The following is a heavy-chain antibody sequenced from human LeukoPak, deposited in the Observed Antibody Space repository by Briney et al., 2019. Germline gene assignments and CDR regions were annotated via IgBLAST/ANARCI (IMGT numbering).Heavy chain of an antibody. V-gene: IGHV3-30-3*01. CDR1: GFTFSSYA. J-gene: IGHJ4*02. CDR2: ISYDGSNK. D-gene: IGHD2-8*01. Sequence: PGGSLRLSCAASGFTFSSYAMHWVRQAPRKGLEWVAVISYDGSNKYYADSVKGRFTISRDNSKNTLYLQMNSLRAEDTAVYYCAASLYHGPADYWGQGTLVTVSS. CDR3: AASLYHGPADY.